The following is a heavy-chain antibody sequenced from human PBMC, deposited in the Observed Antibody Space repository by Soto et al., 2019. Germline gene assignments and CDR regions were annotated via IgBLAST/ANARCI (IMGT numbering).Heavy chain of an antibody. CDR3: ARGPIAAAGDFDY. CDR2: TYYSGST. CDR1: GGSVSSGSYY. V-gene: IGHV4-61*01. Sequence: PSETLSLTCTVSGGSVSSGSYYWSWIRQPPGKGLEWIGYTYYSGSTNYNPSLKSRVTISVDTSKNQFSLKLSSVTAADTAVYYCARGPIAAAGDFDYWGQGTLVTVSS. J-gene: IGHJ4*02. D-gene: IGHD6-13*01.